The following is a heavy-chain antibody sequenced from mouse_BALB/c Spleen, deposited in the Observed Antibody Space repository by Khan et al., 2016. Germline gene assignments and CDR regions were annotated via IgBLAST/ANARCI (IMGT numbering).Heavy chain of an antibody. D-gene: IGHD2-4*01. CDR1: GFTFSDYY. CDR2: ISDGGSYT. V-gene: IGHV5-4*02. CDR3: AGEGLRRGLAY. Sequence: EVELVESGGGLVKPGGSLKLSCAASGFTFSDYYMYWVRQTPAKRLEWVATISDGGSYTYYPDSVKGRFTISRDNAKHNLYLQMSSLKSEDTALYYCAGEGLRRGLAYWGQGTLVTVSA. J-gene: IGHJ3*01.